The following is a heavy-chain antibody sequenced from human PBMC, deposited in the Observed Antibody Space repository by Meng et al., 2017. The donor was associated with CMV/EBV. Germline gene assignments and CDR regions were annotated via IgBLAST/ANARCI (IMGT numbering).Heavy chain of an antibody. CDR2: IYYSGCT. D-gene: IGHD3-3*01. J-gene: IGHJ5*02. V-gene: IGHV4-39*07. CDR3: ARDFARGP. Sequence: LRGQESGPGLLKPSETLSLTCTVSGDSISSSSYAWGWIRQPPGKGLEWIGSIYYSGCTYYNPSLTSRVTISVDTSKNQFSLKLSSVTAADTAVYYCARDFARGPWGQGTLVTVSS. CDR1: GDSISSSSYA.